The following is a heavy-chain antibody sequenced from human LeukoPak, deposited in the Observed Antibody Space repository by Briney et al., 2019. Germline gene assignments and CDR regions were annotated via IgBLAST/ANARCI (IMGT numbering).Heavy chain of an antibody. CDR2: IYHSGST. J-gene: IGHJ4*02. CDR1: GYSISSGYY. CDR3: ARASGSYYSVDY. Sequence: SETLSLTCTVSGYSISSGYYWGWIRQPPGKGLEWIGSIYHSGSTYYNPSLKSRVTISVDTSKNQFSLKLSSVTAADTAVYYCARASGSYYSVDYWGQGTLVTVSS. D-gene: IGHD1-26*01. V-gene: IGHV4-38-2*02.